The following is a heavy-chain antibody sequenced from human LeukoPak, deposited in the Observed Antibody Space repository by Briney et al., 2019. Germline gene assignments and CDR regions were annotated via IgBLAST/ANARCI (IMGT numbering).Heavy chain of an antibody. V-gene: IGHV3-74*01. J-gene: IGHJ4*02. CDR1: GISVSNNY. CDR2: LSSDGGST. Sequence: WSLRLSCAASGISVSNNYMAWVRQAPGKGLVWVSRLSSDGGSTNYADSVKGRFTTSRDNSKNTLYLQMNTLRTEDTAIYHCARSAAAGPFDYWGQGTLLTVSS. D-gene: IGHD6-13*01. CDR3: ARSAAAGPFDY.